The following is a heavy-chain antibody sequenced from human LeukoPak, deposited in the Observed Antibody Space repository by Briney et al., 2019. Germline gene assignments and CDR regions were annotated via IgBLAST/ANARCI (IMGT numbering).Heavy chain of an antibody. Sequence: GGSLRLSCAASGFTFSSYGMHWVRQAPGKGLEWVAVIWYDGSNKYYADSVKGRFTISRDNSKNTLYLQMNSLRAEDTAVYYCARVYYYAPYYFDYWGQGTPVTVSS. J-gene: IGHJ4*02. CDR1: GFTFSSYG. V-gene: IGHV3-33*01. CDR3: ARVYYYAPYYFDY. D-gene: IGHD3-10*01. CDR2: IWYDGSNK.